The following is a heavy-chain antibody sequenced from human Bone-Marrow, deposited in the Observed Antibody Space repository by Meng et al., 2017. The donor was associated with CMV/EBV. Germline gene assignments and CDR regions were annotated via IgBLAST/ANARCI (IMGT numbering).Heavy chain of an antibody. Sequence: RGSLRLSCAASGFTFSTSSMNWVRQAPGKGLEWVSSITSSSNYIYYADSVKGRFTISRDNAKNSLYLQMNSLRAEDTAVYYCARGESSYGGNGLDYWGQGTLVTVSS. CDR3: ARGESSYGGNGLDY. D-gene: IGHD4-23*01. CDR1: GFTFSTSS. CDR2: ITSSSNYI. V-gene: IGHV3-21*01. J-gene: IGHJ4*02.